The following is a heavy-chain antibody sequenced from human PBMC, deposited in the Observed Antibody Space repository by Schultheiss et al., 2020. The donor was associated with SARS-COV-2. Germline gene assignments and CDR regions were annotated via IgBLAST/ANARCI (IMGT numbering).Heavy chain of an antibody. V-gene: IGHV1-2*02. Sequence: ASVKVSCKASGYTFTGYYMHWVRQAPGQGLEWMGWINPNSGGTNYAQKFQGRVTITADESTSTIYMELSSLRSEDTAVYYCARVPYYYYGMDVWGQGTTVTVSS. CDR1: GYTFTGYY. J-gene: IGHJ6*02. CDR3: ARVPYYYYGMDV. CDR2: INPNSGGT.